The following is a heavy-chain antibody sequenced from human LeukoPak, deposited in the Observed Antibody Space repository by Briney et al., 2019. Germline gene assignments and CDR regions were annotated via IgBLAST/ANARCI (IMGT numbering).Heavy chain of an antibody. J-gene: IGHJ4*02. D-gene: IGHD5-12*01. Sequence: SETLSLTCTVSGGSISSYYWSWIRQPPGKGLEWIGEIYHSGSTNYNPSLKSRVTISVDKPKNQFSLKLSSVTAADTAVYYCARGIVAGRDYWGQGTLVTVSS. V-gene: IGHV4-59*12. CDR2: IYHSGST. CDR3: ARGIVAGRDY. CDR1: GGSISSYY.